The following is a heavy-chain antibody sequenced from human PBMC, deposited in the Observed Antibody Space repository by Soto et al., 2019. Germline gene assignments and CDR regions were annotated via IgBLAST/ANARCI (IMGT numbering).Heavy chain of an antibody. V-gene: IGHV4-61*01. J-gene: IGHJ4*02. Sequence: SGTLSLTFTVSGLSVTSDSYWSWIRQAPGKGLEWIGYAYYRGGTRYNPSLKSRLTISVDTSKNQFSLSLSSVTPTDTAVYYCARDLGQGNTPAHNYFDFWGQGSLVTVSS. CDR3: ARDLGQGNTPAHNYFDF. CDR2: AYYRGGT. CDR1: GLSVTSDSY. D-gene: IGHD3-16*01.